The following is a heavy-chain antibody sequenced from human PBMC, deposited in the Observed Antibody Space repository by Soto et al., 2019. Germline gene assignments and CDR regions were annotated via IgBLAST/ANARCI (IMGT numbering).Heavy chain of an antibody. D-gene: IGHD6-19*01. V-gene: IGHV3-30*18. CDR3: AKGVAVAGTAFDI. Sequence: GGSLRLSCAASGFTFSSYGIHWVRQAPGKGLEWVAVISYDGSNKYYADSVKGRFTISRDNSKNTLYLQMNSLRAEDTAVYYCAKGVAVAGTAFDIWGQGTMVTVSS. CDR1: GFTFSSYG. J-gene: IGHJ3*02. CDR2: ISYDGSNK.